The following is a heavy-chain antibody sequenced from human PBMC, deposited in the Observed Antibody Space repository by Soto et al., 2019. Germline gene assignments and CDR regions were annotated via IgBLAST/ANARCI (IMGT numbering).Heavy chain of an antibody. CDR2: IHPSGST. D-gene: IGHD1-1*01. Sequence: QVQLQQWGAGLLKPSETLSLTCAVSGGSLSDYYWPWIRQSPGKGLEWIGEIHPSGSTYYNPSLRSRVTITGETSKNQFSLKLTSLTAADTAIYYCARGRDEYKLGNVWGHGTTVTVSS. CDR3: ARGRDEYKLGNV. V-gene: IGHV4-34*01. CDR1: GGSLSDYY. J-gene: IGHJ6*02.